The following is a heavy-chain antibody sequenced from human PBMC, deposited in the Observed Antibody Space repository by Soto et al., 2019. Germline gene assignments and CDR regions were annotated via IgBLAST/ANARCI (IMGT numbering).Heavy chain of an antibody. CDR1: GGSFSGYY. J-gene: IGHJ4*02. Sequence: QVQLQQWGAGLLKPSETLSLTCAVYGGSFSGYYWSWIRQPPGKGLEWIGEINHSGSTNYNPSLNGRLTISVDTSKNQFSLKLSSVTAADTAVYYCARGGRYSSKRSFAYWGQGALVTVSS. V-gene: IGHV4-34*01. D-gene: IGHD6-13*01. CDR3: ARGGRYSSKRSFAY. CDR2: INHSGST.